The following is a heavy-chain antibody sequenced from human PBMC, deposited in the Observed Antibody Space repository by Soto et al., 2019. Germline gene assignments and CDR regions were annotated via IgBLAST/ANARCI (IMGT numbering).Heavy chain of an antibody. V-gene: IGHV2-5*01. J-gene: IGHJ1*01. Sequence: SGPTLVNPTQTLTLTCTFSEFSLSAPGVGVGWIRQPPGKALEWLALIYWNDDKSYNPSLKNRLTITKDTSKNHVVLKMTDMDPVDTATYSCAQWIWFGDSSSDPNYYLHSWAHGNLVIGSS. D-gene: IGHD3-10*01. CDR3: AQWIWFGDSSSDPNYYLHS. CDR2: IYWNDDK. CDR1: EFSLSAPGVG.